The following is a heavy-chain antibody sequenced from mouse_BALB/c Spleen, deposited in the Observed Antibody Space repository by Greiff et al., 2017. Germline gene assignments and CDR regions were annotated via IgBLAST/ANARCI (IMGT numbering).Heavy chain of an antibody. CDR1: GYTFTSYY. D-gene: IGHD1-1*01. CDR2: IYPGNVNT. J-gene: IGHJ4*01. Sequence: QVQLQQSGPELVKPGASVRISCKASGYTFTSYYIHWVKQRPGQGLEWIGWIYPGNVNTKYNEKFKGKATLTADKSSSTAYMQLSSLTSEDSAVYFCARGNYYGSRCTMDYWGQGTSVTVSS. V-gene: IGHV1S56*01. CDR3: ARGNYYGSRCTMDY.